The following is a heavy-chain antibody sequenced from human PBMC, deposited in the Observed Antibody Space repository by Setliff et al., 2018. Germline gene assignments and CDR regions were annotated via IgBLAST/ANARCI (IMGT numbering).Heavy chain of an antibody. CDR2: IHPSGNT. CDR3: ARGRMRGSCSGPSCTYDPFDI. D-gene: IGHD2-2*01. J-gene: IGHJ3*02. CDR1: GDSIISGSYH. Sequence: SETLSLTCTVSGDSIISGSYHWSWIRKPAGKGLEWIGRIHPSGNTNYNPSLKSRVTISVDTSKNQFSLKVSSVTAADTAVYYCARGRMRGSCSGPSCTYDPFDIWGQGTPVTV. V-gene: IGHV4-61*02.